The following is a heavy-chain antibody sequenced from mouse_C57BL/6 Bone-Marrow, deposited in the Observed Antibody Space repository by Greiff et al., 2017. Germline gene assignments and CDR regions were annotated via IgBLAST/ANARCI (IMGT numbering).Heavy chain of an antibody. V-gene: IGHV1-54*01. CDR2: INPGSGGT. CDR1: GYAFTNYL. J-gene: IGHJ2*01. Sequence: VKVVESGAELVRPGTSVKVSCKASGYAFTNYLIEWVKQRPGQGLEWIGVINPGSGGTNYNEKFKGKATLTADKSSSTAYMQLSSLTSEDSAVYFCAGGIYYFDYWGQGTTLTVSS. CDR3: AGGIYYFDY.